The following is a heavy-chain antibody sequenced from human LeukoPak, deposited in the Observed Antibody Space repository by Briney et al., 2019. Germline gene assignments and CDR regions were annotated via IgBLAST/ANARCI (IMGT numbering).Heavy chain of an antibody. J-gene: IGHJ4*02. Sequence: ASVKVSCKVSGYTLTELSMHWVRQAPGQGLEWMGIINPSGGSTSYAQKFQGRVTMTRDTSTSTVYMELSSLRSEDTAVYYCARLKLTLFDYWGQGTLVTVSS. CDR3: ARLKLTLFDY. V-gene: IGHV1-46*01. CDR1: GYTLTELS. D-gene: IGHD2-15*01. CDR2: INPSGGST.